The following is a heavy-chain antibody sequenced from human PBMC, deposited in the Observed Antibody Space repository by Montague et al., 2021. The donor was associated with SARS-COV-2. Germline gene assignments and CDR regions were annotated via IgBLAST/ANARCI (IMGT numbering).Heavy chain of an antibody. D-gene: IGHD1-26*01. V-gene: IGHV3-23*03. Sequence: SLRLSCAASGFTFSNYAMNWVRQAPGKGLQWVSIIYSGGSSTYYADSVKGRFTISRDDSKNTLYLQMHSLRDEDTAIYYCAKVPTGGSHYYFDYWGQGTLVTVSS. CDR2: IYSGGSST. CDR3: AKVPTGGSHYYFDY. CDR1: GFTFSNYA. J-gene: IGHJ4*02.